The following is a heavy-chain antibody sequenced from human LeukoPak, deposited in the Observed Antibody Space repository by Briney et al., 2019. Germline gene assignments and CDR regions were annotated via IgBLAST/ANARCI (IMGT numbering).Heavy chain of an antibody. D-gene: IGHD6-19*01. J-gene: IGHJ4*02. CDR1: GGSISSSSYY. V-gene: IGHV4-39*01. CDR2: TYYSGST. Sequence: SETLSLTCTVSGGSISSSSYYWGWIRQPPGKGLEWIGSTYYSGSTYYNPSLKSRVTISVDTSKNQFSLKLSSVTAADTAVYYCARGSSGWSYYFDYWGQGTLVTVSS. CDR3: ARGSSGWSYYFDY.